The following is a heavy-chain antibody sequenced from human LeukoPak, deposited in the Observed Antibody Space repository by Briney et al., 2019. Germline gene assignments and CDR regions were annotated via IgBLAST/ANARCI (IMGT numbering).Heavy chain of an antibody. CDR2: ISYDGSNK. J-gene: IGHJ4*02. V-gene: IGHV3-30*18. Sequence: SGRSLRLSCAASGFTFSSDGMHWVRQAPGKGLEWVAVISYDGSNKYYGDSVKGRFTISRDNSKNTLYLQVNSLRAEDTAVYYCAKDNVVQLWFYPGYWGQGTLVTVSS. CDR3: AKDNVVQLWFYPGY. CDR1: GFTFSSDG. D-gene: IGHD5-18*01.